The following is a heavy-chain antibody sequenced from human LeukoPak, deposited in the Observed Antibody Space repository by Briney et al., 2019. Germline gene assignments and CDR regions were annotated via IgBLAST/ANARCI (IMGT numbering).Heavy chain of an antibody. V-gene: IGHV3-48*01. D-gene: IGHD3-3*01. CDR1: GFTLSSFS. CDR2: ISSGSSTT. J-gene: IGHJ6*02. CDR3: ARVIWSGSDYYCCGMDV. Sequence: PGGSLRLSCAVSGFTLSSFSMNWVRQAPGKGLEWVSYISSGSSTTNYADSVKGRFTISRDNARHSLYLRMNSLRAEDTAVYDCARVIWSGSDYYCCGMDVWGQGTTVTVSS.